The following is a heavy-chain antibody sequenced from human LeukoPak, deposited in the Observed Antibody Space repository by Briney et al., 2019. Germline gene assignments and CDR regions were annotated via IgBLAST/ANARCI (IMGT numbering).Heavy chain of an antibody. V-gene: IGHV3-33*01. J-gene: IGHJ6*02. D-gene: IGHD2-2*01. CDR2: IWYDGSNK. CDR1: GFTFSSYG. Sequence: GRSLRLSCAASGFTFSSYGMHWVRQAPGKGLEWVAVIWYDGSNKYYADSVKGRFTISRDNSKNTLYLQMNSLRAEDTAVYYCARDLVVVPAEPNYGMDVWGQGTTVTVSS. CDR3: ARDLVVVPAEPNYGMDV.